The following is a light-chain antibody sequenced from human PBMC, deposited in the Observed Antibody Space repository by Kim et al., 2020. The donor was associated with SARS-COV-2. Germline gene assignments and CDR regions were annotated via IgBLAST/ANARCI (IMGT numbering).Light chain of an antibody. CDR2: YDS. CDR3: QVWDSTSDHWV. V-gene: IGLV3-21*04. J-gene: IGLJ3*02. Sequence: SYELTQPPSVSLAPGQTARVSCGGDRIGGKSVHWYQQKPGQAPVLVIYYDSDRPSGIPERFSGSNSGSTATLTIRRVEAGDEADYYCQVWDSTSDHWVFGGGTRLTVL. CDR1: RIGGKS.